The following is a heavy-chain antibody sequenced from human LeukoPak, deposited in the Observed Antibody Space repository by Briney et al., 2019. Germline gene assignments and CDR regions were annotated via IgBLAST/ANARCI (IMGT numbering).Heavy chain of an antibody. Sequence: SETLSLTCAVYGGSFSGYYWSWIRQPPGTGLEWIREINHSGSTNYNPSLKSRVTISVDTSKNQFSLKLSSVTAADTAVYFCARWKGYSSSWFFDYLGQGTLVTVSS. J-gene: IGHJ4*02. CDR1: GGSFSGYY. V-gene: IGHV4-34*01. CDR3: ARWKGYSSSWFFDY. CDR2: INHSGST. D-gene: IGHD6-13*01.